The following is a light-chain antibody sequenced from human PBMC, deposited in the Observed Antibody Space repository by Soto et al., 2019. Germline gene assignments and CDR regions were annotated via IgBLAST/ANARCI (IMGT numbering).Light chain of an antibody. Sequence: EIVLTQSPATLSVTPGERATLSCRASQSINNYLAWYRQKLGQAPRLLISDASTRATGIPARFSGSGSGTEFCLTISSLEPEDSAVYYCQQRSRWPLTFGGGTKVDIK. CDR1: QSINNY. V-gene: IGKV3-11*01. J-gene: IGKJ4*01. CDR3: QQRSRWPLT. CDR2: DAS.